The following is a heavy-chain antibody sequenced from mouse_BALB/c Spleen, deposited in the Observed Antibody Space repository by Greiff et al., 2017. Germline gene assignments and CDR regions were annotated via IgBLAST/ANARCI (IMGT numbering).Heavy chain of an antibody. J-gene: IGHJ2*01. D-gene: IGHD4-1*01. CDR2: ISSGSSTI. CDR3: ARDWDGFDY. Sequence: EVHLVESGGGLVQPGGSRKLSCAASGFTFSSFGMHWVRQAPEKGLEWVAYISSGSSTIYYADTVKGRFTISRDNPKNTLFLQMTSLRSEDTAMYYCARDWDGFDYWGQGTTLTVSS. V-gene: IGHV5-17*02. CDR1: GFTFSSFG.